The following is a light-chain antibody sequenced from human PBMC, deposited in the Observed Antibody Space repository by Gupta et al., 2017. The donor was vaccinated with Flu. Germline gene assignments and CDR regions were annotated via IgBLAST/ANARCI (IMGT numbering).Light chain of an antibody. CDR3: HVWDSTSDREV. CDR1: NIGSKS. V-gene: IGLV3-21*03. J-gene: IGLJ1*01. CDR2: DDS. Sequence: GKAARISSGGNNIGSKSVHWYQQKQGPAPVLVVYDDSDRNSAIPERFCGSNSETTNTLTLSRVEAGDEAEYYCHVWDSTSDREVFGTGTKLTVL.